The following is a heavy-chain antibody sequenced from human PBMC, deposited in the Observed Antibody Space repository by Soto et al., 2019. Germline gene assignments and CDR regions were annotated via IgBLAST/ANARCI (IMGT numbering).Heavy chain of an antibody. V-gene: IGHV3-64*01. Sequence: EVQLVESGGGLVQPGGSLRVSCAASGITFGSYPMHWVRQAPGKGLEYVSAISTNGDSTFYANSVKGRFTISRDNSKNTLYLQMGSLRAEDMGVYYCAREGMSRPRWVFDYWGQGTLVTASS. J-gene: IGHJ4*02. CDR3: AREGMSRPRWVFDY. CDR2: ISTNGDST. D-gene: IGHD6-13*01. CDR1: GITFGSYP.